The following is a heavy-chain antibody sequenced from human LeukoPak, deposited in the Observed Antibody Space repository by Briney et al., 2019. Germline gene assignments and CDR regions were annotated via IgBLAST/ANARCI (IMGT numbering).Heavy chain of an antibody. Sequence: GGSLRLSCAASGFTFRSYWMSWVRQAPGKGLEWVANIQQGGSEKYYVDSVKGRFTISRDNAKNSLFLQMNSLRDEDTAVYYCARCHSSSSGDYWGQGTLVTVSS. CDR2: IQQGGSEK. CDR3: ARCHSSSSGDY. J-gene: IGHJ4*02. D-gene: IGHD6-6*01. V-gene: IGHV3-7*05. CDR1: GFTFRSYW.